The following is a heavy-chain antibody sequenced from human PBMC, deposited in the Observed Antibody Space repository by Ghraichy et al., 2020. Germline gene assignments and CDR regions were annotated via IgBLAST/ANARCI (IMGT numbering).Heavy chain of an antibody. Sequence: SVKVSCKASGGTFSSYAISWVRQAPGQGLEWMGGIIPIFGTANYAQKFQGRVTITADESTSTAYMELSSLRSEDTAVYYCARDRGYCSGGSCYSGDLLDYYYYYMDVWGKGTTVTVSS. CDR2: IIPIFGTA. CDR3: ARDRGYCSGGSCYSGDLLDYYYYYMDV. D-gene: IGHD2-15*01. CDR1: GGTFSSYA. J-gene: IGHJ6*03. V-gene: IGHV1-69*13.